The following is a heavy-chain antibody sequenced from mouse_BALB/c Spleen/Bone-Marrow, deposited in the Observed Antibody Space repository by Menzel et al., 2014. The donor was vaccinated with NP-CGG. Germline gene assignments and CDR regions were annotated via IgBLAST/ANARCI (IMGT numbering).Heavy chain of an antibody. Sequence: QVQLQQPGAELVKPGASVKLSCKASGYTFTSFYMYWVKQRPGQGLEWIGGINPSNGGTNYNKKFKSKATLTLDKSSSTAYMQLSSLTSEDSAVYYCTRGSYDGSKYSLDYWGQGTTLTVSS. V-gene: IGHV1S81*02. D-gene: IGHD2-10*01. J-gene: IGHJ2*01. CDR2: INPSNGGT. CDR3: TRGSYDGSKYSLDY. CDR1: GYTFTSFY.